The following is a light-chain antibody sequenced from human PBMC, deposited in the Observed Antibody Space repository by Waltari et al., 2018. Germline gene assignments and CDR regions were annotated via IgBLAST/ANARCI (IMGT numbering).Light chain of an antibody. CDR1: QSIGKY. CDR3: QKNEALPAT. Sequence: EIVLTQSPATLSLSPGDRATLSCRASQSIGKYLIWYQQKPGQAPRLLIYASSIRATGIPDRFSGSGYGTDFSLTISSLEPEDFAVYYCQKNEALPATFGQGTKVEIK. CDR2: ASS. J-gene: IGKJ1*01. V-gene: IGKV3-20*01.